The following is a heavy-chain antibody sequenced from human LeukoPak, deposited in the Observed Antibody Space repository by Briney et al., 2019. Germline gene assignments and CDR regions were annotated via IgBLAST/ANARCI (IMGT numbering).Heavy chain of an antibody. Sequence: ASVKVSCKSFGYTFTSYHINWVRQATGQGLEWMGWMNPDSGDTGYAQNFRGRVTMTRDTSISTAYMELSSLISEDTAVYYCARGPPYNSSLGHWGQGTLLMVSS. V-gene: IGHV1-8*02. CDR3: ARGPPYNSSLGH. CDR1: GYTFTSYH. J-gene: IGHJ4*02. D-gene: IGHD6-13*01. CDR2: MNPDSGDT.